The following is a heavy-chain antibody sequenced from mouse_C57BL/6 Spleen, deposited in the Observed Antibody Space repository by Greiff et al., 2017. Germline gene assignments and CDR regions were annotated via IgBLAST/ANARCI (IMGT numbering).Heavy chain of an antibody. CDR2: IHPNSGST. Sequence: VQLQQPGAELVKPGASVKLSCKASGYTFTSYWMPWVKQRPGQGLEWIGMIHPNSGSTNYNEKFKSKATLTVDKSSSTAYMQLSSLTSEDSAVXYCARLDYSNYWYYFDYWGQGTTLTVAS. CDR1: GYTFTSYW. V-gene: IGHV1-64*01. J-gene: IGHJ2*01. D-gene: IGHD2-5*01. CDR3: ARLDYSNYWYYFDY.